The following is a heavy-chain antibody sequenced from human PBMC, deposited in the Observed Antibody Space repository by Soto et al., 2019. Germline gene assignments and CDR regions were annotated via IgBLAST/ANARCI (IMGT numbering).Heavy chain of an antibody. Sequence: SETLSLTCAVSGGSISSGCYSWSWIRQPPGKGLEWIGYIYHSGSTYYNPSLKSRVTISVDRSKNQFSLKLSSVTAADTAVYYCARVARAAAGSATSYGMDVWEQGTTVTVSS. V-gene: IGHV4-30-2*01. CDR2: IYHSGST. CDR3: ARVARAAAGSATSYGMDV. D-gene: IGHD6-13*01. J-gene: IGHJ6*01. CDR1: GGSISSGCYS.